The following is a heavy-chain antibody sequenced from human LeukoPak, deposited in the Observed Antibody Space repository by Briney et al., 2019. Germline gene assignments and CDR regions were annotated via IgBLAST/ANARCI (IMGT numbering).Heavy chain of an antibody. V-gene: IGHV1-18*01. Sequence: AASVTVSCTAFGYTFTSYGISWVRQAPGQGLEWMGWISAYNGNTNYAQKLQGRVTMTTDTSTSTAYMELRSLRSDDTAVYYCARFLDAFGIWGQGTMVTVSS. CDR2: ISAYNGNT. CDR3: ARFLDAFGI. J-gene: IGHJ3*02. CDR1: GYTFTSYG. D-gene: IGHD3-10*01.